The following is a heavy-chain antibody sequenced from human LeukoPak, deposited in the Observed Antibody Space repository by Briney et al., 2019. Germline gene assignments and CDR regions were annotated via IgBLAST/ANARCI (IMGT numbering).Heavy chain of an antibody. Sequence: ASVKVSCKASGYSFTSYDINWGRQATGQGPEWIGWTNPSSGNTGYAQRFQGRVTMTRDTSTSTAYLELSSLRSEDTAVYYCAAHTYYYSSGSFGHWGQGTLVTVSS. D-gene: IGHD3-10*01. CDR1: GYSFTSYD. V-gene: IGHV1-8*01. J-gene: IGHJ4*02. CDR2: TNPSSGNT. CDR3: AAHTYYYSSGSFGH.